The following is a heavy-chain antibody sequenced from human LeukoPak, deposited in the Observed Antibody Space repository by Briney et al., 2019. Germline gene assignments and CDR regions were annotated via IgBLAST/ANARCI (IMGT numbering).Heavy chain of an antibody. V-gene: IGHV3-30*18. J-gene: IGHJ5*02. CDR2: ISYDESSK. CDR1: GFTFSNYG. D-gene: IGHD6-13*01. CDR3: AKDSVAAAGTAWFDP. Sequence: GGSLRLSCAASGFTFSNYGMHWVRQAPGKGLEWVTFISYDESSKYYADSVKGRFTISRDNSKNTLYLQMNSLRPEDTALYYCAKDSVAAAGTAWFDPWGQGTLVTVSS.